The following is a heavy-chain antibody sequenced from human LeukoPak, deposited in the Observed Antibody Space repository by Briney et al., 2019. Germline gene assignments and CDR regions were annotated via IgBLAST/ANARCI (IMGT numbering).Heavy chain of an antibody. CDR1: GFTFSSYG. CDR2: IRYDGSNK. J-gene: IGHJ6*03. Sequence: GGSLRLSCAASGFTFSSYGMHWVRQAPGKGLEWVAFIRYDGSNKYYADSVKGRFTISRDNSKNTLYLQMNSLRAEDTAVHYCARDGYLYYYYYYMDVWGKGTTVTVSS. CDR3: ARDGYLYYYYYYMDV. V-gene: IGHV3-30*02. D-gene: IGHD2-2*03.